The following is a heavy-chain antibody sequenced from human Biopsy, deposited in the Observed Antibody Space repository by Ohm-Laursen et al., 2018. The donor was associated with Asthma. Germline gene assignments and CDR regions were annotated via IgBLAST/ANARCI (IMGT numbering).Heavy chain of an antibody. J-gene: IGHJ3*02. CDR3: VRDGTDDAFDI. D-gene: IGHD1-1*01. Sequence: SLRLSCAASGVSFSNFAIHGARQAPGKGLERVGVISKDASTQDYADSVKGRFTMARDNSKSTLDLQMNSLREEDTAVYYCVRDGTDDAFDIWGQGTVVSVSS. V-gene: IGHV3-30*01. CDR1: GVSFSNFA. CDR2: ISKDASTQ.